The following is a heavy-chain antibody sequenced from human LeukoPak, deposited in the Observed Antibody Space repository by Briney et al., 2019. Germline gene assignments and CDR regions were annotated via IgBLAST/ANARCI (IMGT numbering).Heavy chain of an antibody. D-gene: IGHD4-17*01. CDR1: GGSITTHY. Sequence: SETLSLTCTVSGGSITTHYWSWIRQPAGREVEWIGRVYNAGSTKYNPSLESRVTMSVDTSSNRFSLSLRSVTAADTAVYYCARDLLGDYVTFDIWGQGTMVTVSS. CDR3: ARDLLGDYVTFDI. V-gene: IGHV4-4*07. J-gene: IGHJ3*02. CDR2: VYNAGST.